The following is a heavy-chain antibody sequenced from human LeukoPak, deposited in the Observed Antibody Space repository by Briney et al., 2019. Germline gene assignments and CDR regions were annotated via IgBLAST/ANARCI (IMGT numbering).Heavy chain of an antibody. Sequence: GESLKISCKLSEYSIGTWIGWVRQMPGKGLEWMGIIYPYDSETRYSPSFQGQVTISVDTSINTAYLHWSILKASDTAMYNCARTTVAAGLYYFEYWGQGTLLTVSS. CDR3: ARTTVAAGLYYFEY. CDR1: EYSIGTW. J-gene: IGHJ4*02. V-gene: IGHV5-51*01. CDR2: IYPYDSET. D-gene: IGHD6-13*01.